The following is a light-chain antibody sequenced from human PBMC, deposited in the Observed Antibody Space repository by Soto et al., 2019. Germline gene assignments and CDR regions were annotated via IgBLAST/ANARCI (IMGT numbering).Light chain of an antibody. CDR1: QSRNSN. Sequence: ETAMTQPPATLSVSPGETVTLSCRTSQSRNSNLAWYQQKLGQPPRVLIYGASTRATGIPARFSGSGSGTDFTLTISSLHSEDFAVYYCHEYNTWPWTFGQGTKVEIK. CDR2: GAS. V-gene: IGKV3-15*01. J-gene: IGKJ1*01. CDR3: HEYNTWPWT.